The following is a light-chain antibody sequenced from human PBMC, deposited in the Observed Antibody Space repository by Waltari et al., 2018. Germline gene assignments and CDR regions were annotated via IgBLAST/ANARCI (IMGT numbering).Light chain of an antibody. CDR1: SVSVSTTSY. CDR2: KIN. J-gene: IGLJ3*02. Sequence: VTQEPSLSVPPGGTLSLTCAFRSVSVSTTSYASCYKQTPGQSPRTLVYKINSRSSGGPDRFSGSMLGNKAALTITGAQAEDESDYYCVLYMGSGIWVFGGGTKLTVL. CDR3: VLYMGSGIWV. V-gene: IGLV8-61*01.